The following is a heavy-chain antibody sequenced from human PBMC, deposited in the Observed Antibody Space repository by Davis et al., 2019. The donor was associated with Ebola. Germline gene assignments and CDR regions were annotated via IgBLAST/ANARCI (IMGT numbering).Heavy chain of an antibody. D-gene: IGHD2-21*01. V-gene: IGHV3-48*02. Sequence: GESLKISCAASGFTFSSYTMNWVRQAPGKGLEWVSSISSSSSIIYYADSVKGRFTISRDNAKNSLYLQMNSLRDEDTAVYYCARDVFVDYWGQGTLVTVSS. J-gene: IGHJ4*02. CDR3: ARDVFVDY. CDR1: GFTFSSYT. CDR2: ISSSSSII.